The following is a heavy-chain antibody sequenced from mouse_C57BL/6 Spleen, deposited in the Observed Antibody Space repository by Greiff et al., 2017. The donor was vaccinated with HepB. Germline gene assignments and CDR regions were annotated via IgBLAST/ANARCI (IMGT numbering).Heavy chain of an antibody. CDR2: IYPGDGDT. V-gene: IGHV1-80*01. CDR1: GYAFSSYW. Sequence: QVQLKHSGAELVKPGASVKISCKASGYAFSSYWMNWVKQRPGKGLEWIGQIYPGDGDTNYNGKFKGKATLTADKSSSTAYMQLSSLTSEDSAVYFCARRGSNYWYFDVWGTGTTVTVSS. D-gene: IGHD2-5*01. J-gene: IGHJ1*03. CDR3: ARRGSNYWYFDV.